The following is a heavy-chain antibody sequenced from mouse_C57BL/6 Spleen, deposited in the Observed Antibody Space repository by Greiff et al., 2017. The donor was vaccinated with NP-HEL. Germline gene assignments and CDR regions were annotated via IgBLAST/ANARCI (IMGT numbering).Heavy chain of an antibody. V-gene: IGHV14-1*01. CDR1: GFNIKDYY. Sequence: EVQLQQSGAELVRPGASVKLSCTASGFNIKDYYMHWVKQRPEQGLEWIGRIDPEDGDTEYAPKFQGKATMTADTSSNTAYLQLSSLTSEDTAVYYCTYYGSSSWCAYWGQGTLVTVSA. J-gene: IGHJ3*01. CDR2: IDPEDGDT. D-gene: IGHD1-1*01. CDR3: TYYGSSSWCAY.